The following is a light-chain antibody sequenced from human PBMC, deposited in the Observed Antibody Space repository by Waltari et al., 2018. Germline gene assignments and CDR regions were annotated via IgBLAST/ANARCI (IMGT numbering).Light chain of an antibody. Sequence: DIQMTQSPSSLSASVGNRVTITCRASENIGNYLNWYQQKPGKAPKLLIYATSSLQSEVPSRFSGSGSRTDFTLTISSLQPEDFATYYCQHTYDTPYTFGQGTKLES. CDR1: ENIGNY. CDR2: ATS. J-gene: IGKJ2*01. CDR3: QHTYDTPYT. V-gene: IGKV1-39*01.